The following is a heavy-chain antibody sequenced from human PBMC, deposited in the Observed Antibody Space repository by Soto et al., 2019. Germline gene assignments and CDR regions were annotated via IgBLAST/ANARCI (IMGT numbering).Heavy chain of an antibody. CDR1: GFTFDDYA. J-gene: IGHJ1*01. Sequence: EMQLVESGGGLVQPGRSLRLSCAASGFTFDDYAMHWVRQVPGKGLEWVSGINWNSGSIGYADSVKGRFAISRDNAKNSLHLQMNSLRAEDTAFYYCVKDESINWYSGHFRHWGQGTLVTVSS. CDR2: INWNSGSI. D-gene: IGHD6-13*01. V-gene: IGHV3-9*01. CDR3: VKDESINWYSGHFRH.